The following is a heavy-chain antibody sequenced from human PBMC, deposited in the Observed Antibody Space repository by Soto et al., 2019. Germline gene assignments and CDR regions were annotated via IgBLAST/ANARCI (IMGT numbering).Heavy chain of an antibody. J-gene: IGHJ5*02. D-gene: IGHD6-19*01. CDR2: FYSSGSI. Sequence: SEPRSLTCFVSGYSITAGGYYWSWIRHHPGKGLEWIGSFYSSGSIIYNPSLRSRVSISGDTSSNQFSMSLTSVTAADTARYYCARMYSSGSGWFHPWGQGTLVTVS. CDR3: ARMYSSGSGWFHP. V-gene: IGHV4-31*03. CDR1: GYSITAGGYY.